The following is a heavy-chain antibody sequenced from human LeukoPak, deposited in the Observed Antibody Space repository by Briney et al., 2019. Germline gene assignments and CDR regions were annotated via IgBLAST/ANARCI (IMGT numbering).Heavy chain of an antibody. V-gene: IGHV4-34*01. CDR1: GGSFSGYY. CDR3: ARLDLDFWSGYPFDY. J-gene: IGHJ4*02. CDR2: INHSGST. Sequence: PSETLSLTCAVYGGSFSGYYWSWIRQPPGKGLEWTGEINHSGSTNYNPSLKSRVTISVDTSKNQFSLKLSSVTAADTAVYYCARLDLDFWSGYPFDYWGQGTLVTVSS. D-gene: IGHD3-3*01.